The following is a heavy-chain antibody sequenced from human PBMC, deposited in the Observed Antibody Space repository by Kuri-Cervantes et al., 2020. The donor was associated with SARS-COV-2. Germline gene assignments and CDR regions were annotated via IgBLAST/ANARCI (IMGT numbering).Heavy chain of an antibody. V-gene: IGHV3-66*01. CDR3: ARGSVPGGYYFDS. D-gene: IGHD6-13*01. CDR1: GFTVSSNY. CDR2: IYSGGST. Sequence: LSLTCAASGFTVSSNYMSWVRQAPGKGLEWVSVIYSGGSTYYADSLKGRVTVSRDNAKNSLYLQMNSLRDDDTAVYYCARGSVPGGYYFDSWGQGTLVTVSS. J-gene: IGHJ4*02.